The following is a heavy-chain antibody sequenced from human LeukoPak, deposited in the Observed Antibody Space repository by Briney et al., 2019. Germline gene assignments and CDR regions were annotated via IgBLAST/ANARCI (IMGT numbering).Heavy chain of an antibody. CDR2: IYYSGST. J-gene: IGHJ4*02. CDR3: AQLGDYGDY. CDR1: GGSISSSSYY. V-gene: IGHV4-39*01. D-gene: IGHD4-17*01. Sequence: SETLSHTCTVSGGSISSSSYYWGWIRQPPGKGLEWIGSIYYSGSTYYNPSLKSRVTISVDTSKNQFSLKLSSVTAADTAVYYCAQLGDYGDYWGQGTLVTVSS.